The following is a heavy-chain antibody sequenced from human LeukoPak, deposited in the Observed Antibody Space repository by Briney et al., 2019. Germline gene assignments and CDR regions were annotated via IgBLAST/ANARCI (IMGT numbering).Heavy chain of an antibody. CDR2: INPNSGGT. CDR3: ARAPDFWSGYRYYFDY. CDR1: GYTFTGYY. V-gene: IGHV1-2*02. Sequence: ASVKVSCKASGYTFTGYYMHWVRQAPGQGLEWMGLINPNSGGTNSAQKFQGRVTLTSDTSISTAYTELSRLRSDDTAVYYCARAPDFWSGYRYYFDYWGQGTPVTVSS. D-gene: IGHD3-3*01. J-gene: IGHJ4*02.